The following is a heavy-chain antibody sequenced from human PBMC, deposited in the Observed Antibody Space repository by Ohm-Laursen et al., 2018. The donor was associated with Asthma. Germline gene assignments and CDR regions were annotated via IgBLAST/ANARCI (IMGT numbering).Heavy chain of an antibody. Sequence: SQTLSLTCTVSGDSISSGNNYWSWIRQHPEKGLEWIGYIYYSGLTYSNPSLRSRVTFLVDTSKNQFSLQLTSVTAADTAVYYCAKVGLTYYNAMDVWGQGTTVTVSS. V-gene: IGHV4-31*03. CDR2: IYYSGLT. CDR1: GDSISSGNNY. CDR3: AKVGLTYYNAMDV. D-gene: IGHD4/OR15-4a*01. J-gene: IGHJ6*02.